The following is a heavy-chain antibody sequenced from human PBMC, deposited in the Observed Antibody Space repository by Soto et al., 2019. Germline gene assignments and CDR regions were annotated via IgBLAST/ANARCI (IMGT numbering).Heavy chain of an antibody. CDR3: ASYSLALFPTRPSVAFDI. CDR2: ISAYNGNT. CDR1: GYTFTSYG. V-gene: IGHV1-18*04. J-gene: IGHJ3*02. D-gene: IGHD2-21*01. Sequence: ASVKVSCKASGYTFTSYGISWVRQAPGQGLEWMGWISAYNGNTNYAQKLQGRVTMTTDTSTSTAYMELRSLRPDDTAVYYCASYSLALFPTRPSVAFDIWGQGTMVTVSS.